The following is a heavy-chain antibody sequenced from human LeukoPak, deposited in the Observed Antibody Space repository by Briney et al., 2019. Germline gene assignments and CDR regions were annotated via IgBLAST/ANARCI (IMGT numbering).Heavy chain of an antibody. V-gene: IGHV1-46*01. Sequence: ASVKVSCKASGYTFTSYYMHWVRQAPGQGLEWMGIINPSGGSTSYAQKFQGRVTMTRDTSTSTVYMELSSLRSEDTAVYYCARDRGCCSSPSCYSCAFDIWAQGTMVTVSS. CDR3: ARDRGCCSSPSCYSCAFDI. CDR2: INPSGGST. D-gene: IGHD2-2*01. J-gene: IGHJ3*02. CDR1: GYTFTSYY.